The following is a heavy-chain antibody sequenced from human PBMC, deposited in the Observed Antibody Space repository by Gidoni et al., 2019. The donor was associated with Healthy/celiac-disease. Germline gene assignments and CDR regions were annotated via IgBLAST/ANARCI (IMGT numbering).Heavy chain of an antibody. CDR3: ASVRCGGDCYSGRDWYFDL. D-gene: IGHD2-21*02. V-gene: IGHV4-39*01. CDR2: IYYSGST. Sequence: QLQLQESGPGLVKPSATLSLTCTVSGGSISSSSYYWGWIRQPPGKGLEWIGSIYYSGSTYYNPSLKSRVTISVDTSKNQFSLKLSSVTAADTAVYYCASVRCGGDCYSGRDWYFDLWGRGTLVTVSS. CDR1: GGSISSSSYY. J-gene: IGHJ2*01.